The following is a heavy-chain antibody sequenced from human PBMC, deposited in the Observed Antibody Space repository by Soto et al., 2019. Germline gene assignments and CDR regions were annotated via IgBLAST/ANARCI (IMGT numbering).Heavy chain of an antibody. D-gene: IGHD3-10*01. CDR2: ISGSGGST. V-gene: IGHV3-23*01. J-gene: IGHJ6*02. CDR3: AKDRFGEYFYYGMDV. Sequence: EVQLLESGGGLVQPGGSLRLSCAASGFTFSSYAMNWVRQAPGKGLEWVSGISGSGGSTYYADSVKGRFTISRDNSKNTRYLQMNSLRAEDTAVYYCAKDRFGEYFYYGMDVWGQGTRVTVSS. CDR1: GFTFSSYA.